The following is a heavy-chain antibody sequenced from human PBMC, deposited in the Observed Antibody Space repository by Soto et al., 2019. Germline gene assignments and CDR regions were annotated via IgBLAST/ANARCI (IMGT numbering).Heavy chain of an antibody. CDR3: AKDSNKYSSSLRGRYFDY. V-gene: IGHV3-23*01. CDR2: ISGGGSNT. CDR1: GFPFSSYV. Sequence: GGSLRLSCAAFGFPFSSYVMSWVRQAPGKGLEWVSGISGGGSNTFYADSVKGRFTISRDNSKNTLLLQMNSLGAEDTAVYYCAKDSNKYSSSLRGRYFDYWGQGIGVTVSS. D-gene: IGHD4-4*01. J-gene: IGHJ4*02.